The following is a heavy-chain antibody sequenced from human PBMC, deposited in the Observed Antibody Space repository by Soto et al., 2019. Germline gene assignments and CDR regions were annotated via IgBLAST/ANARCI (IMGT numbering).Heavy chain of an antibody. Sequence: QVQLQQSGPGLVKPSETLSLTCTVSSGPSSSHNWGWIRQSPGRGLEWIGYVYNTGGTSYNPSLKRRVTISADTSANPISLSLSFVTAADTAIYYCVRQGIGNLHGLVDVWGQGTTVSVSS. CDR3: VRQGIGNLHGLVDV. V-gene: IGHV4-59*08. D-gene: IGHD1-1*01. J-gene: IGHJ6*02. CDR1: SGPSSSHN. CDR2: VYNTGGT.